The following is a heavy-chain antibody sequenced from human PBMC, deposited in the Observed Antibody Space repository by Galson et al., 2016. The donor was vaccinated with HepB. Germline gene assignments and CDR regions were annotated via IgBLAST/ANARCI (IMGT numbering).Heavy chain of an antibody. V-gene: IGHV3-23*01. CDR3: AGAWK. J-gene: IGHJ3*01. D-gene: IGHD1-1*01. CDR1: GLTLSKSN. CDR2: LHGDGTT. Sequence: SLRLSCAGSGLTLSKSNLGWLRQAPGQGLEWVSDLHGDGTTYYTDSVQGRFAISRDDSKNTLYLQMNTLRAEDTGIYYCAGAWKWGQGTMVTVSS.